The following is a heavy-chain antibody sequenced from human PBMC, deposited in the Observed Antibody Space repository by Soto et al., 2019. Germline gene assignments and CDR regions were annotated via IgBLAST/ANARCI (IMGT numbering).Heavy chain of an antibody. CDR3: ARDYGHNWFDP. CDR1: GDSITSGGFS. CDR2: IYPSGST. V-gene: IGHV4-30-2*01. J-gene: IGHJ5*02. D-gene: IGHD4-17*01. Sequence: QLQLKESGSGLVKPSQTLSLTCAVSGDSITSGGFSWSWIRQPPGKGLEWIGYIYPSGSTYYNPSLESRVTISVDTSKNQFSLKLSSVTAADTAVYYCARDYGHNWFDPWGQGTLVTVSS.